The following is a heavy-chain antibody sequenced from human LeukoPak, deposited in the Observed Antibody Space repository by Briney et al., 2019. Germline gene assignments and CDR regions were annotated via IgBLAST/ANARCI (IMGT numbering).Heavy chain of an antibody. CDR3: ARAGMHLRPLDY. J-gene: IGHJ4*02. CDR1: GGSLSGYD. V-gene: IGHV4-34*01. D-gene: IGHD2-8*01. Sequence: PSETLSLTCAVHGGSLSGYDWNWIRQTPGKGLEWIGEINHSGSINYNPSLESRVTMSLDTSKNQVSLNLSSVTAADTAVYYCARAGMHLRPLDYWGQGTLVTVSS. CDR2: INHSGSI.